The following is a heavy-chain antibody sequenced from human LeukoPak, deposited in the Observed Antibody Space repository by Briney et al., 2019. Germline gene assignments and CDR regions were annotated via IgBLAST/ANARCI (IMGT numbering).Heavy chain of an antibody. J-gene: IGHJ1*01. CDR3: AKGPLPGQLLFWLEYFQH. CDR2: ISGSGGST. V-gene: IGHV3-23*01. D-gene: IGHD2-2*01. CDR1: GFTFSSYA. Sequence: PGGSLRLSCAASGFTFSSYAMSWVRQAPGKGLEWVSGISGSGGSTYYADSVKGRFTISRDNSKNTLYLQMNSLRAEDTAVYYCAKGPLPGQLLFWLEYFQHWGQGTLVTVSS.